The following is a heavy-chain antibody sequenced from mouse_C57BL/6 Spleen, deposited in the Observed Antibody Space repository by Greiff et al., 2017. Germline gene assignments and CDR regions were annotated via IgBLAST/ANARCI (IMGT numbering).Heavy chain of an antibody. V-gene: IGHV1-62-2*01. Sequence: VMLVESGAELVKPGASVKLSCKASGYTFTEYTIHWVKQRSGQGLEWIGWFYPGGGSIKYNEKFKGKATLTADKSSSTDYMELSRLTSEDSAVYFCARHGGKYCYGSRYYFDYWGQGTTLTVSS. J-gene: IGHJ2*01. CDR2: FYPGGGSI. CDR1: GYTFTEYT. D-gene: IGHD1-1*01. CDR3: ARHGGKYCYGSRYYFDY.